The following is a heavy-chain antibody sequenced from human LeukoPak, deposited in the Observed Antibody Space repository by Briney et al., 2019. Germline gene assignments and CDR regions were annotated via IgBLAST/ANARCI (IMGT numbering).Heavy chain of an antibody. CDR1: GGTFSSYA. CDR3: ARDLNSINFWSGYFAN. Sequence: GSSAKVSCKASGGTFSSYAISWVRQAPGQGLEWMGRIIPILGIANYAQKFQGRVTITADKSTSTAYMELSRLRSDDTAVYYCARDLNSINFWSGYFANWGQGTLVTVSS. J-gene: IGHJ4*02. CDR2: IIPILGIA. V-gene: IGHV1-69*04. D-gene: IGHD3-3*01.